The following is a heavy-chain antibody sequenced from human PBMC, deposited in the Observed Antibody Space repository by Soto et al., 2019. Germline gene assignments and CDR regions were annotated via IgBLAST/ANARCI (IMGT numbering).Heavy chain of an antibody. D-gene: IGHD3-22*01. V-gene: IGHV3-48*01. CDR1: GFTFSSYS. Sequence: EVQLVESGGGLVQPGGSLRLSCAASGFTFSSYSMNWVRQAPGKGLEWVSYISSSSSTIYYADSVKGRFTISRDNAKNSLYLQMNSLRAEDTAVYYCARDSQASSGYWRYLDYWGQGTLVTVSS. J-gene: IGHJ4*02. CDR3: ARDSQASSGYWRYLDY. CDR2: ISSSSSTI.